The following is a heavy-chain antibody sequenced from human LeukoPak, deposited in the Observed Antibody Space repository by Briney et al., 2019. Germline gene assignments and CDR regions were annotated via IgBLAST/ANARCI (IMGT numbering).Heavy chain of an antibody. CDR3: ARVPHSVEGSMKAVFIHYFDY. J-gene: IGHJ4*02. CDR2: IDHSGST. V-gene: IGHV4-39*07. CDR1: GGSISSSSYY. D-gene: IGHD3-22*01. Sequence: SSETLSLTCTVSGGSISSSSYYWGWIRQPPGKGLEWIGGIDHSGSTHYNPSLKNRVTISVDTSKNEFSLKLSSVTATDTAVYYCARVPHSVEGSMKAVFIHYFDYWGQGSLVTVSS.